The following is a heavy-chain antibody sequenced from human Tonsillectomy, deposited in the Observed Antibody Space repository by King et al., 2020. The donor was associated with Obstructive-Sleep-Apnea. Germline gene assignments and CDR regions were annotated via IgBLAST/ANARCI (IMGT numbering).Heavy chain of an antibody. CDR3: ARDKDSEDGYNEFDY. D-gene: IGHD5-24*01. CDR2: ISYDGSNK. Sequence: VQLVESGGGVVQPGRSLRLSCAASGFTFSSYAMHWVRQAPGKGLEWVAVISYDGSNKYYADSVKGRFTISRDNSKNTLYLQMNSLRAEDTAVYYCARDKDSEDGYNEFDYWGQGTLVTVSS. J-gene: IGHJ4*02. CDR1: GFTFSSYA. V-gene: IGHV3-30-3*01.